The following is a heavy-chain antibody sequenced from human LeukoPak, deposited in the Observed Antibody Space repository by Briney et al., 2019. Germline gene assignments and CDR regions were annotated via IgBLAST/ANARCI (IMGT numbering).Heavy chain of an antibody. CDR2: ISGSGGST. V-gene: IGHV3-23*01. Sequence: GGSLRLSCAASGFTFSSYAMSWVRQAPGKGLEWASAISGSGGSTYYADSVKGRFTISRDNSKNTLYLQMNSLRAEDTAVYYCAKSTDQYYYDSSGYQDYWGQGTLVTVSS. J-gene: IGHJ4*02. CDR1: GFTFSSYA. CDR3: AKSTDQYYYDSSGYQDY. D-gene: IGHD3-22*01.